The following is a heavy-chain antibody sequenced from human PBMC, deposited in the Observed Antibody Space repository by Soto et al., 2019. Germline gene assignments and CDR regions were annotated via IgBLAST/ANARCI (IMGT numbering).Heavy chain of an antibody. Sequence: QVQLVQSGAEVKKPGSSVKVSCKASGGTFSSYAISWVRQAPGQGLEWMGGFIRIFGTANYAQKFQGRVTSPADESTSTASIELSSLRSEDTAVYYCASHGITGTWVSSYGMDVWGQGTTVTVSS. CDR3: ASHGITGTWVSSYGMDV. D-gene: IGHD1-7*01. J-gene: IGHJ6*02. V-gene: IGHV1-69*12. CDR1: GGTFSSYA. CDR2: FIRIFGTA.